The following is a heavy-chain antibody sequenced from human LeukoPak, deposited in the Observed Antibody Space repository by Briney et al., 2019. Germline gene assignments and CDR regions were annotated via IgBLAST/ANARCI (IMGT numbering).Heavy chain of an antibody. CDR3: AKVQEFYGYYFDY. CDR2: ISGSGGST. CDR1: GVTFSSYA. V-gene: IGHV3-23*01. J-gene: IGHJ4*02. Sequence: GGSLRLSCAASGVTFSSYAMSGVRQAPGKGLEWGSAISGSGGSTYYADSVKGRFTISRDNNTPTLYLKMNSLRAEETAVYYCAKVQEFYGYYFDYWGQGNLVTVSS. D-gene: IGHD3-10*01.